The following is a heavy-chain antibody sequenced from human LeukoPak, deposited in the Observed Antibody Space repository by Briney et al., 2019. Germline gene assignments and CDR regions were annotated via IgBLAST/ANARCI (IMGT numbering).Heavy chain of an antibody. D-gene: IGHD6-19*01. J-gene: IGHJ4*02. Sequence: PSETLSLTCAVSGYSISSGYYWGWIRQPPGKGLEWIGSIYHSGSTYYNPSLKSRVTISVDTSKNQFSLKLSSVTAADTAVYYCAREGVAEAGTPSGYWGQGTLVTVSS. CDR3: AREGVAEAGTPSGY. V-gene: IGHV4-38-2*02. CDR2: IYHSGST. CDR1: GYSISSGYY.